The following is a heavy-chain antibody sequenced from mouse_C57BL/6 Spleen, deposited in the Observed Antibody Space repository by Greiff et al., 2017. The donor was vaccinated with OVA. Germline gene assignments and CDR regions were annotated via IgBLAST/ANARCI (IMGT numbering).Heavy chain of an antibody. CDR2: IYPGDGDT. J-gene: IGHJ4*01. CDR1: GYAFSSSW. V-gene: IGHV1-82*01. CDR3: ARTPSLYYYAMDY. Sequence: QVQLQQSGPELVKPGASVKISCKASGYAFSSSWMNWVQQRPGKGLEWIGRIYPGDGDTNYNGKFKGKATLTADKSSSTAYMQLSSLTSEDSAVYFCARTPSLYYYAMDYWGQGTSVTVSS. D-gene: IGHD6-1*01.